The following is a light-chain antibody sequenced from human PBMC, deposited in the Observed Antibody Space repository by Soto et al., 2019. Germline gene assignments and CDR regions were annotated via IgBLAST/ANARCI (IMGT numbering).Light chain of an antibody. Sequence: QSVLTQPASGSGSPGQSITISCTGTSSDVGGYNYVSWYQQHPGKAPKLMIYDVSNRPSGVSNRFSGSKSGNTASLTISGLQAEDEADYYCSSYRRSSTFEVFGTGTKVTVL. CDR1: SSDVGGYNY. J-gene: IGLJ1*01. CDR3: SSYRRSSTFEV. V-gene: IGLV2-14*03. CDR2: DVS.